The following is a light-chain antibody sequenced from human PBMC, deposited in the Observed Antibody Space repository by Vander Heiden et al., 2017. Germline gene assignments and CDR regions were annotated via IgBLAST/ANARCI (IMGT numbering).Light chain of an antibody. Sequence: NVLTPSPGTLSLSPGQRATLSCRASPSPSRNLSAWYQQKPGQAPRLLSYGASNRAAGTPDRFSGSGSGTAFTLTISRLEPEDFAVYFCQQYDKLPLTFGGGTKVDLK. CDR2: GAS. J-gene: IGKJ4*01. V-gene: IGKV3-20*01. CDR3: QQYDKLPLT. CDR1: PSPSRNL.